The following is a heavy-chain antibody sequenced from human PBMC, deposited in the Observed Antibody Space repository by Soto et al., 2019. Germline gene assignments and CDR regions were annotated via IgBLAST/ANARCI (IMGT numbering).Heavy chain of an antibody. Sequence: ASVKVSCKASGYTFTSYGISWVRQAPGQGLEWMGWISAYNGNTNYAQKLQGRVTMTTDTSSSTAYMELRSLRSDDTAVYYCARGGYSYGYGKNWFDPWGQGTLVTVSS. CDR3: ARGGYSYGYGKNWFDP. CDR2: ISAYNGNT. V-gene: IGHV1-18*01. D-gene: IGHD5-18*01. J-gene: IGHJ5*02. CDR1: GYTFTSYG.